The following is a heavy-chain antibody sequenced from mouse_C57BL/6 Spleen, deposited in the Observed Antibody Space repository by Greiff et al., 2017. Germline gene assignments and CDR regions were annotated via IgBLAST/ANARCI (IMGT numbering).Heavy chain of an antibody. Sequence: QVQLQQPGAELVRPGSSVKLSCKASGYTFTSYWMHWVKQRPIQGLEWIGNIDPSDSETHYNQKFKDKATLTVDKSSSTAYMQLSSLTSEDSAVYYCARSDIVTTVVADYWGQGTTLTVSS. CDR1: GYTFTSYW. D-gene: IGHD1-1*01. V-gene: IGHV1-52*01. J-gene: IGHJ2*01. CDR2: IDPSDSET. CDR3: ARSDIVTTVVADY.